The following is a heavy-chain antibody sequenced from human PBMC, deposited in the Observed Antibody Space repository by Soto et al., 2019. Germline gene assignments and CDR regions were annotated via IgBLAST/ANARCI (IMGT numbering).Heavy chain of an antibody. CDR1: GYDFSSYG. CDR2: ISASNGNR. V-gene: IGHV1-18*04. CDR3: VRDPQRNDY. J-gene: IGHJ4*02. D-gene: IGHD2-2*01. Sequence: QVQLVQSGAEVKKPGASVKVSCKASGYDFSSYGISWVRQAPGQGLEWMGWISASNGNRDYAQQFQGRDTMTSDTSRTTAYMELRSLRSDDTAVYYCVRDPQRNDYWGQGTLVNVSS.